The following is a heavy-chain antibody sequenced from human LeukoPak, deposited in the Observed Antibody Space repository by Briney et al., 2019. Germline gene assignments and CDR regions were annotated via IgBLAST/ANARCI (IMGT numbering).Heavy chain of an antibody. CDR1: GGSIS. Sequence: SETLSLTCTVAGGSISWIRQPPGKGLKWIGYIYYSGNTNYNPSLKSRVTIAVDTSKNQFSLKLASVTAADTAVYYCARGYSAYDWYYFDYWVQGTLVIVSS. D-gene: IGHD5-12*01. CDR3: ARGYSAYDWYYFDY. J-gene: IGHJ4*01. V-gene: IGHV4-59*01. CDR2: IYYSGNT.